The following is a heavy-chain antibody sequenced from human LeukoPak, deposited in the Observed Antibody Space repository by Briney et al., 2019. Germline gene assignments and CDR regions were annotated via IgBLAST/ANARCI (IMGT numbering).Heavy chain of an antibody. CDR2: INTNTGNP. Sequence: ASVKVSCKASGYTFTGYYMHWVRQAPGQGLEWMGWINTNTGNPTYAQGFTGRFVFSLDTSVSTAYLQISSLKAEDTAVYYCARDADSSGWFPGYWGQGTLVTVSS. J-gene: IGHJ4*02. V-gene: IGHV7-4-1*02. CDR1: GYTFTGYY. D-gene: IGHD6-19*01. CDR3: ARDADSSGWFPGY.